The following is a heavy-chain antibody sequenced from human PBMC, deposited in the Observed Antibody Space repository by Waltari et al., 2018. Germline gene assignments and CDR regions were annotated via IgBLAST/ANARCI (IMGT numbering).Heavy chain of an antibody. CDR2: INPSGGSK. Sequence: QVQLVQSGAEVKKPGASVKVSCKASGYTFTSYYMHWVRQAPGQGLEWMGIINPSGGSKSYAQKFQGRVTMTRDTSTSTVYMELSSLRSEDTAVYYCARGRVGYCSSTSCYVRYYYYGMDVWGQGTTVTVSS. J-gene: IGHJ6*02. V-gene: IGHV1-46*01. CDR3: ARGRVGYCSSTSCYVRYYYYGMDV. D-gene: IGHD2-2*01. CDR1: GYTFTSYY.